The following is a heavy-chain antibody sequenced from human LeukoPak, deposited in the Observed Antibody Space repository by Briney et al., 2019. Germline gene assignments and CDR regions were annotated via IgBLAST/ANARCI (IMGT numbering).Heavy chain of an antibody. CDR1: GYSFASYW. CDR3: ASLTERYAFDI. CDR2: IYPGDSDT. Sequence: GESLKISCKGSGYSFASYWIGWVRPMPGKGLEWMGIIYPGDSDTRYSPSFQGQVTISADKSISTAYLQWSSLKASDTAMYYCASLTERYAFDIWGQGTMVTVSS. V-gene: IGHV5-51*01. J-gene: IGHJ3*02. D-gene: IGHD1-1*01.